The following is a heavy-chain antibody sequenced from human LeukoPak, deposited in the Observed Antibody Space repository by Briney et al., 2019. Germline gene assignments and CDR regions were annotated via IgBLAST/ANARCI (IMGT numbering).Heavy chain of an antibody. CDR1: GYTFTGYY. D-gene: IGHD3-10*01. CDR3: ARVWVRGVIRFDY. V-gene: IGHV1-2*02. Sequence: ASVKVTCKASGYTFTGYYMHWVRQVPGQGLEWMGWINPNSGGTNYAQKFQGRVTTTRDTSISTAYMELSRLRSDDTAVYYCARVWVRGVIRFDYWGQGTLVTVSS. J-gene: IGHJ4*02. CDR2: INPNSGGT.